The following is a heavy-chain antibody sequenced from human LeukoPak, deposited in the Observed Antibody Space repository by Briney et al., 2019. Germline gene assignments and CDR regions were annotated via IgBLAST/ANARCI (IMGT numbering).Heavy chain of an antibody. CDR3: AREGACTDGVCTHAFDI. D-gene: IGHD2-8*01. V-gene: IGHV3-21*01. J-gene: IGHJ3*02. CDR1: GFTFSTFSSYS. CDR2: ISSSSSYI. Sequence: GSLRLSCAMSGFTFSTFSSYSMNWVRQAPGKGLEWVSSISSSSSYIYYADSVQGRFTISRDNSKNTLYLQMNSLRAEDTAVYYCAREGACTDGVCTHAFDIWGQGTMVTVSS.